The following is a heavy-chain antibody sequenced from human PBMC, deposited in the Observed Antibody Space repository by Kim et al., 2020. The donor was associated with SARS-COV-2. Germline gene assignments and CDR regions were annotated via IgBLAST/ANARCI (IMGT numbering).Heavy chain of an antibody. CDR1: GFTFSSYG. J-gene: IGHJ4*02. V-gene: IGHV3-33*01. D-gene: IGHD3-10*01. Sequence: GGSLRLSCAASGFTFSSYGMHWVRQAPGKGLEWVAVIWYDGSNKYYADSVKGRFTISRDNSKNTLYLQMNSLRAEDTAVYYCARGPYYYGSGSYYHWRYWGQGTLVTVSS. CDR3: ARGPYYYGSGSYYHWRY. CDR2: IWYDGSNK.